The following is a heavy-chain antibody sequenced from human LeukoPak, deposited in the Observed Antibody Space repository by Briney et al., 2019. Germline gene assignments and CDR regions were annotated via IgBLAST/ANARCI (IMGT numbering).Heavy chain of an antibody. CDR3: ARNRNTDY. V-gene: IGHV3-48*03. Sequence: GGSLRLSCAASGFSFSSFEMNWVRQAPGKGLEWVAYISRTGKTQNYADSVKGRFTISRDNAKNSLYLQMNSLRAEDTAVYYCARNRNTDYWGQGTLVTVSS. CDR2: ISRTGKTQ. J-gene: IGHJ4*02. CDR1: GFSFSSFE. D-gene: IGHD1/OR15-1a*01.